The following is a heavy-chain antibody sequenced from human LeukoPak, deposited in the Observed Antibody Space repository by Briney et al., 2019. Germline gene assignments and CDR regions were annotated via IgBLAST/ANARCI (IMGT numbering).Heavy chain of an antibody. CDR3: ARGSSSWYNYYMDV. J-gene: IGHJ6*03. CDR2: ISGSGGST. Sequence: GGCLRLSCAASGFTFSSYGMSWVRQAPGKGLEWVSAISGSGGSTYYADSVKGRFTISRDNSKNTLYLQMNSLRAEDTAFYFCARGSSSWYNYYMDVWGIGTTVTVSS. V-gene: IGHV3-23*01. D-gene: IGHD6-13*01. CDR1: GFTFSSYG.